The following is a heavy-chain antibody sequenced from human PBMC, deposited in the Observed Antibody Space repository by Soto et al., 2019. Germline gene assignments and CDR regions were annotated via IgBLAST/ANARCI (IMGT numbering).Heavy chain of an antibody. CDR3: ARDPAATVDSHYFDY. V-gene: IGHV4-31*03. J-gene: IGHJ4*02. CDR2: IYHSGGG. CDR1: GVSVISGGHY. Sequence: SSETLSLTCSVSGVSVISGGHYWNWIRQFPGKGLEWIGYIYHSGGGYYNPSLKSRASMSVDTSKNEFSLRLASVTAADTAVYFCARDPAATVDSHYFDYWGQGALVTVSS. D-gene: IGHD4-4*01.